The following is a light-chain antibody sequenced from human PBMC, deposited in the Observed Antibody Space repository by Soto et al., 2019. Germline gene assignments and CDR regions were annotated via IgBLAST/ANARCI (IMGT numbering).Light chain of an antibody. CDR1: SSNIGSNY. J-gene: IGLJ3*02. Sequence: SVLTQAPSASGTPGQRVTISCSGSSSNIGSNYVYWYQQLPGTAPKLLIYRNNQRPSGVPDRFSGSKSGTSASLAISGLRSDDEADYYCAAWDDSLSGRVFGGGTKLTVL. V-gene: IGLV1-47*01. CDR3: AAWDDSLSGRV. CDR2: RNN.